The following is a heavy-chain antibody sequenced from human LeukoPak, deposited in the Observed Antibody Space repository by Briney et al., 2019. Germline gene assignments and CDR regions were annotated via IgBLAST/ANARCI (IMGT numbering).Heavy chain of an antibody. V-gene: IGHV3-21*01. D-gene: IGHD3-3*01. CDR2: ISSSSSYI. CDR1: GFTFSSYS. Sequence: PGGSLRLSCAASGFTFSSYSMNWVRQAPGKGLEGVSSISSSSSYIYYADSVKGRFTISRDNAKNSLYLQMNSLRAEDTAVYYCARETHVGVRFLEWLTLDYWGQGTLVTVSS. J-gene: IGHJ4*02. CDR3: ARETHVGVRFLEWLTLDY.